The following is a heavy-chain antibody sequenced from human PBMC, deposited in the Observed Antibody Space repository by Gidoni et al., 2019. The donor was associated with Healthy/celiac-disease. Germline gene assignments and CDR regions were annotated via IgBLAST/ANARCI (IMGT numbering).Heavy chain of an antibody. V-gene: IGHV1-69*09. CDR2: IIPILGIA. CDR3: ARVMGYSSGWYYYGMDV. Sequence: QVQLVQSGAEVKKPGSSVKVSCKASGGSFRSYAISWVRQAPGQGLEWMGRIIPILGIANYAQKFQGRVTITADKSTSTAYMELSSLRSEDTAVYYCARVMGYSSGWYYYGMDVWGQGTTVTVSS. J-gene: IGHJ6*02. CDR1: GGSFRSYA. D-gene: IGHD6-19*01.